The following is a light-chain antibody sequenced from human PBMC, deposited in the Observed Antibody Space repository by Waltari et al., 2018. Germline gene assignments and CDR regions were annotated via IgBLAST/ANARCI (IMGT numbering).Light chain of an antibody. CDR1: QSISTF. V-gene: IGKV1-39*01. J-gene: IGKJ4*01. CDR3: QQFYSTPGLS. Sequence: DIQLTQSPSSLSASVGDRVTITCRASQSISTFLNWYQHKPGEAPKLLISGASNLRSGVPSRFSGSGSGTSFTLTITSLQPGDFASYYCQQFYSTPGLSFGGGTKVEIK. CDR2: GAS.